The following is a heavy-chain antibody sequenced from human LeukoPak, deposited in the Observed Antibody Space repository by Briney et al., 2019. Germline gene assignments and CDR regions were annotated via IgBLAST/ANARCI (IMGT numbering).Heavy chain of an antibody. V-gene: IGHV4-38-2*02. Sequence: SGSLSLTCTDSHYSRSSNYYWGWSRQPPGKGLEWIGSIYHSGSTYYNPSLKSRVTISVDTSKNQFSLKLTSVTVADTAVYYCARSSGYMSYWGQGTLVTVSS. D-gene: IGHD3-22*01. CDR1: HYSRSSNYY. J-gene: IGHJ4*02. CDR3: ARSSGYMSY. CDR2: IYHSGST.